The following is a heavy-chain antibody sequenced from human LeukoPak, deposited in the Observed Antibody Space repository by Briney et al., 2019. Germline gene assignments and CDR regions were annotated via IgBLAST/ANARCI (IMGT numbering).Heavy chain of an antibody. CDR3: AKLRGRTTVTTYYFDY. V-gene: IGHV5-51*01. Sequence: GESLKISCQGSGYSFTSYWIGWVRQMPGKGLEWMGIIYPGDSDTRYSPSFQGQVTISADKSISTAYLQWSSLKASDTAMYYCAKLRGRTTVTTYYFDYWGQGTLVTVSS. CDR2: IYPGDSDT. CDR1: GYSFTSYW. D-gene: IGHD4-17*01. J-gene: IGHJ4*02.